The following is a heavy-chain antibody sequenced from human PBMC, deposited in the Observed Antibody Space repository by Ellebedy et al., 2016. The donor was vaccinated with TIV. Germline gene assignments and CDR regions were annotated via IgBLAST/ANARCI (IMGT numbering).Heavy chain of an antibody. D-gene: IGHD6-19*01. Sequence: PGGSLRLSCVASGFTFSNYAMSWVRQAPGKGLEWVSVIYSGGSTYYADSVKGRFTISRDNTKNTVYLQMNSMRAEDTAVYYCARNRDSSGWYADSWGQGTLVTVSS. J-gene: IGHJ4*02. CDR2: IYSGGST. CDR1: GFTFSNYA. V-gene: IGHV3-66*01. CDR3: ARNRDSSGWYADS.